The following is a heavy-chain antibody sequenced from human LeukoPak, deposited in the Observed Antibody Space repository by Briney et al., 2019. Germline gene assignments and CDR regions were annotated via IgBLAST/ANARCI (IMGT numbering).Heavy chain of an antibody. V-gene: IGHV3-30*02. J-gene: IGHJ5*02. CDR1: GFTFSSYA. Sequence: TGGSLRLSCAASGFTFSSYAMSWVRQAPGKGLEWVAFIRYDGSNKYYADSVKGRFTISRDNSKNTLYLQMNSLRAEDTAVYYCAKAASSVGYDFWSGYRMSWFDPWGQGTLVTVSS. D-gene: IGHD3-3*01. CDR3: AKAASSVGYDFWSGYRMSWFDP. CDR2: IRYDGSNK.